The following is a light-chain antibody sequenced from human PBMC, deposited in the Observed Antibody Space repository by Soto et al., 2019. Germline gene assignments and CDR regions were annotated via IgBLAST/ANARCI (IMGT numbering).Light chain of an antibody. V-gene: IGLV3-21*04. CDR2: YDS. J-gene: IGLJ1*01. CDR3: QVWDIMTDNYV. CDR1: NIGNKR. Sequence: SYELTQPPSVSVAPEKTATITCGGNNIGNKRVHWYRQKPGQAPVLVISYDSDRPSGIPERFSGSNSGNTATQTISRVEAGDEADYYCQVWDIMTDNYVFGSGTKLTVL.